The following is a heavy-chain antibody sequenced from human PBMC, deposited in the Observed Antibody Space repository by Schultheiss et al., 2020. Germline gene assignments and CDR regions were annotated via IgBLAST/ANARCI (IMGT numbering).Heavy chain of an antibody. CDR1: GFTFSSYA. CDR2: ISSSSSYT. Sequence: GESLKISCAASGFTFSSYAMSWVRQAPGKGLEWVSYISSSSSYTNYADSVKGRFTISRDTSSNTLFLQMNSLRAEDTAVYYCARDRCTTDRCIQGFDWWGQGTLVTVSS. J-gene: IGHJ4*02. CDR3: ARDRCTTDRCIQGFDW. V-gene: IGHV3-11*05. D-gene: IGHD2-8*01.